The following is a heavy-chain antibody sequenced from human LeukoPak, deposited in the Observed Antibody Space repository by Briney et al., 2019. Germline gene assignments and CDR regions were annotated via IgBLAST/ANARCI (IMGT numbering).Heavy chain of an antibody. CDR2: ISGSGGST. CDR3: AKSREWLVLGSIDY. CDR1: GFTFSSYA. D-gene: IGHD6-19*01. J-gene: IGHJ4*02. Sequence: GGSLRLSCAASGFTFSSYAMSWVRQAPGKGLEWVSAISGSGGSTYYADSVKGRFTITRDNSKNTLYLQMNSLRAEDTAVYYCAKSREWLVLGSIDYWGQGTLVTVSS. V-gene: IGHV3-23*01.